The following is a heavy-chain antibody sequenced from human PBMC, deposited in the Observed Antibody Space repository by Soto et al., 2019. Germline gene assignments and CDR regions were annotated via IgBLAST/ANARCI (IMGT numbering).Heavy chain of an antibody. V-gene: IGHV3-33*01. CDR2: IWYDGSNK. CDR3: ARGPGDYDFWSGSPFDY. J-gene: IGHJ4*02. D-gene: IGHD3-3*01. Sequence: PGGSLRLSCAASGFTFSSYGMHWVRQAPGKGLEWVAVIWYDGSNKYYADSVKGRFTISRDNSKNTLYLQMNSLRAEDTAVYYCARGPGDYDFWSGSPFDYWGQGTLVTVSS. CDR1: GFTFSSYG.